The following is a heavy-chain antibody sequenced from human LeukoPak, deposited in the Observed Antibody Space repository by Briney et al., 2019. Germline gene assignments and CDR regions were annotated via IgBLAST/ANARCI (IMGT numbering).Heavy chain of an antibody. CDR3: VRDPSSGCPDY. Sequence: GRSLRLSCAASGFTFSAYGMHWVRQAPGKGLEWVAVIWFDGSNKYYVNSVKGRFTISRDNSKNTLYLQMNSLRAEDTAVYYCVRDPSSGCPDYWGQGTLVTVSS. CDR1: GFTFSAYG. V-gene: IGHV3-33*01. CDR2: IWFDGSNK. D-gene: IGHD6-19*01. J-gene: IGHJ4*02.